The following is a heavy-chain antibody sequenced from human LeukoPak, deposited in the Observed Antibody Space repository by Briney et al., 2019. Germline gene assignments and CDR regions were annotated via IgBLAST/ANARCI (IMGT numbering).Heavy chain of an antibody. J-gene: IGHJ6*03. CDR3: AKVAAAGTAYYYYYMDV. CDR2: INPSGGST. CDR1: GYTFTSYY. V-gene: IGHV1-46*01. Sequence: ASVKVSCKASGYTFTSYYMHWVRQAPGQGLEWMGIINPSGGSTSYAQKFQGRVTMTRDTSISPAYMELSRLRSDDTAVYYCAKVAAAGTAYYYYYMDVWGKGTTVTISS. D-gene: IGHD6-13*01.